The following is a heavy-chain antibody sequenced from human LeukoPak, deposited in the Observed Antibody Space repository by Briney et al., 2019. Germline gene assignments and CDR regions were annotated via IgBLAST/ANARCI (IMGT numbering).Heavy chain of an antibody. CDR1: GYTFTGYY. Sequence: GASAKVSCKASGYTFTGYYMHWVRQAPGQGLEWMGWINPNSGGTNYAQKFQGRVTMTRDTSISTAYMELSRLRSDDTAVYYCARDLGNGVYGGPWGQGTLVAVSS. V-gene: IGHV1-2*02. J-gene: IGHJ5*02. D-gene: IGHD3-10*01. CDR3: ARDLGNGVYGGP. CDR2: INPNSGGT.